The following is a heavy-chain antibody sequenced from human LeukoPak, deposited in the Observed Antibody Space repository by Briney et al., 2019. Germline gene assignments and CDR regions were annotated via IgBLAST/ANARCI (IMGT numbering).Heavy chain of an antibody. CDR1: GYSFTSYG. D-gene: IGHD3-10*01. CDR3: ARAPRVRGVIIAFDY. V-gene: IGHV1-18*04. J-gene: IGHJ4*02. Sequence: EASVKVSCKASGYSFTSYGISWVRQAPGQGLEWMGWISAYNGNTNYAQKLQGRVTMTTDTSTSTAYMELRSLRSDDTAAYYCARAPRVRGVIIAFDYWGQGSLVTVSS. CDR2: ISAYNGNT.